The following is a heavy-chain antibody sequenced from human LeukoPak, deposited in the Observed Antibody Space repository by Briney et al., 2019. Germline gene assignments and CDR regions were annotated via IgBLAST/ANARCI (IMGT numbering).Heavy chain of an antibody. CDR2: ISGSGGST. CDR1: GFTFSSYA. V-gene: IGHV3-23*01. CDR3: ARDFTRSGWFDP. Sequence: GGSLRPSCAASGFTFSSYAMSWVRQAPGKGLEWVSAISGSGGSTYYADSVKGRFTISRDNSKNTLYLQMNSLRAEDTAVYYCARDFTRSGWFDPWGQGTLVTVSS. J-gene: IGHJ5*02. D-gene: IGHD3-10*01.